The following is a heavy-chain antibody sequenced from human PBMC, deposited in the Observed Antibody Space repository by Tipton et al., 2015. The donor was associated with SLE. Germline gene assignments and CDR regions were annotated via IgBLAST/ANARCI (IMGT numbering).Heavy chain of an antibody. J-gene: IGHJ1*01. CDR2: IYSSGRT. V-gene: IGHV4-4*07. Sequence: TLSLTCTVSGRPISSYYWSWIRQPAGKGLELIGRIYSSGRTNYNSSLKSRVTMPVDTSKNQFSLKLSSVTAADTAVYYCARVDFWSGPPEAEYFQHWGQGTPVTVSS. D-gene: IGHD3-3*01. CDR1: GRPISSYY. CDR3: ARVDFWSGPPEAEYFQH.